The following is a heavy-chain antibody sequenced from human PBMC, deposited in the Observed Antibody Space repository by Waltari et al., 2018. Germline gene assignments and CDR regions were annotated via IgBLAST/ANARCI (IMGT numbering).Heavy chain of an antibody. CDR2: IDWDDDK. Sequence: QVTLRESGPALVKPTQTLTLTCTFSGFSLSTSGMCVSWIRQPPGKAREWLARIDWDDDKYYSTSLKTRRTISKDTAKNQVVLTMTNMDPVDTATYYCARTDSYDYIWGSYRQDAFDIWGQGTMVTVSS. CDR3: ARTDSYDYIWGSYRQDAFDI. V-gene: IGHV2-70*15. CDR1: GFSLSTSGMC. J-gene: IGHJ3*02. D-gene: IGHD3-16*02.